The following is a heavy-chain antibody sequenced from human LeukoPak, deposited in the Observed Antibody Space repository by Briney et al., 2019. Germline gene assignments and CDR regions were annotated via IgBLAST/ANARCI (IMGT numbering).Heavy chain of an antibody. CDR3: ARDSVRGVITYYHGMDV. CDR2: IYSGGST. V-gene: IGHV3-66*02. D-gene: IGHD3-10*01. Sequence: GGSLRLSCAASGFTVSSNYMSWVRQAPGKGLEWVSVIYSGGSTYYADSVKGRFTISRDNSKNTLYLQMNSLRAEDTAVYYCARDSVRGVITYYHGMDVWGQGTTVTVSS. J-gene: IGHJ6*02. CDR1: GFTVSSNY.